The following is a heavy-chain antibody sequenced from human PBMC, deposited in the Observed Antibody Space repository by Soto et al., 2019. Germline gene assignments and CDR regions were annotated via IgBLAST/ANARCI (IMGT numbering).Heavy chain of an antibody. D-gene: IGHD2-2*03. V-gene: IGHV1-69*02. J-gene: IGHJ3*01. CDR3: RWIITAHSAVSDF. CDR1: GVTFSSYT. CDR2: TIPVLGVT. Sequence: QVQLVQSGAEVKKPGSSVKVSCKASGVTFSSYTISWVRQAPGQGLEWMGRTIPVLGVTNYAPKFQDRLTIIADEATSTVYMDLSSLRYEHTAIYYSRWIITAHSAVSDFWGQGKIITVSS.